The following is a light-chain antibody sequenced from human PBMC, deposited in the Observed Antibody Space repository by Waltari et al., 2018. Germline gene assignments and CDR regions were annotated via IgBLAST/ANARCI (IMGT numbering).Light chain of an antibody. CDR1: QSVLYNSNNKNY. Sequence: DIVMTQSPDSLTVSLGERATINYKSNQSVLYNSNNKNYVAWYQQKPGQPPKLLIYWASTRQSGVPDRFSGSGSGTDFTLTISSLQAEDVAVYHCQQYYTNPRTFGQGTKVEIK. J-gene: IGKJ1*01. CDR3: QQYYTNPRT. V-gene: IGKV4-1*01. CDR2: WAS.